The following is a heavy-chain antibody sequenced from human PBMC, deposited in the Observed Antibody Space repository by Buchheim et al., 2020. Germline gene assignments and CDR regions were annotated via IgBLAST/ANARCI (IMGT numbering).Heavy chain of an antibody. CDR2: ISYDGSNK. Sequence: QVQLVESGGGVVQPGRSLRLSCAASGFTFSSYGMHWVRQAPGKGLEWVAVISYDGSNKYYADSVKGRFNISRDNSKNTLYLQMNILRAEDTAVYYCTKDLRGYGGNSRYYYYGMDVWGQGTT. D-gene: IGHD4-23*01. CDR1: GFTFSSYG. CDR3: TKDLRGYGGNSRYYYYGMDV. V-gene: IGHV3-30*18. J-gene: IGHJ6*02.